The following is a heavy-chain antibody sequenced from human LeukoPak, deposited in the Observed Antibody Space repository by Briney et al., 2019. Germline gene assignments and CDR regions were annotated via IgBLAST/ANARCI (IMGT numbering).Heavy chain of an antibody. J-gene: IGHJ6*03. CDR1: GGSISSGSYY. Sequence: SETLSLTCTVSGGSISSGSYYWSWIRQLAGKGLEWIGRIYTSGSTNYNPSLKSRVTISVDTSKNQFSLKLSSVTAADTAVYYCARDLGYYYYYYYMDVWGKGTTVTVSS. CDR3: ARDLGYYYYYYYMDV. V-gene: IGHV4-61*02. CDR2: IYTSGST.